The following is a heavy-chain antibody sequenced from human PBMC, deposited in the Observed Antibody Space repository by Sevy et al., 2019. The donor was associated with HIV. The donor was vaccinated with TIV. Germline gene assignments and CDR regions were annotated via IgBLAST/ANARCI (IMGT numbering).Heavy chain of an antibody. CDR1: GYTLSEFS. Sequence: ASVKVSCKVSGYTLSEFSMHWVRQAPAKGLEWMGSFDPEDGETIYAQNFQGRITMTEDTSTDTAYMELSSLGSEDTAGFYCAVTKDYFDSSGSPFDYWGQGTLVTVSS. CDR3: AVTKDYFDSSGSPFDY. CDR2: FDPEDGET. D-gene: IGHD3-22*01. J-gene: IGHJ4*02. V-gene: IGHV1-24*01.